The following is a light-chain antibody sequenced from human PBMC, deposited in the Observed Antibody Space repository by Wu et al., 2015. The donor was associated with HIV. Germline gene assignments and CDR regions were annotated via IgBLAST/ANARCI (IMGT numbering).Light chain of an antibody. V-gene: IGKV3-15*01. CDR2: AAS. Sequence: EVVMTQSPATLSVSLGERVTLSCRASQSVSSNLAWYQEKPGQTPRLLIYAASTRATGMPARFSGSGSGREFTLTISSLQSEDFAVYYCQQYNNWPPGTFGQGTKVE. CDR3: QQYNNWPPGT. CDR1: QSVSSN. J-gene: IGKJ1*01.